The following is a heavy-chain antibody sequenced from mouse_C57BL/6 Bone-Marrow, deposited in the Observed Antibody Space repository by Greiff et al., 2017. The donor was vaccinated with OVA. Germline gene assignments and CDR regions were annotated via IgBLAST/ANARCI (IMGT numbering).Heavy chain of an antibody. Sequence: EVQLVESGGGLVKPGGSLKLSCAASGFTFSDYGMYWVRQAPEKGLEWVAYISSGSSTIYYADTVKGRFTISRDNAKDPLFLEVTSLRSEDTAMYYCARSDYDYFYYWGQGTTLTVSS. D-gene: IGHD2-4*01. V-gene: IGHV5-17*01. CDR3: ARSDYDYFYY. J-gene: IGHJ2*01. CDR2: ISSGSSTI. CDR1: GFTFSDYG.